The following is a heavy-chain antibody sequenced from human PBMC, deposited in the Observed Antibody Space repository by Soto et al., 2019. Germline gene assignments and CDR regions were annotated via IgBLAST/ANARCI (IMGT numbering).Heavy chain of an antibody. Sequence: ASVKVSCKASGYTFTSYGISWVRQAPGQGLEWMGWISAYNGNTNYAQKLQGRVTVTTDTSTSTAYMELRSLRSDDTAVYYCARDPLEPTPLYYYFGMDVWGHGTTVTVSS. CDR1: GYTFTSYG. D-gene: IGHD1-1*01. CDR2: ISAYNGNT. V-gene: IGHV1-18*04. J-gene: IGHJ6*02. CDR3: ARDPLEPTPLYYYFGMDV.